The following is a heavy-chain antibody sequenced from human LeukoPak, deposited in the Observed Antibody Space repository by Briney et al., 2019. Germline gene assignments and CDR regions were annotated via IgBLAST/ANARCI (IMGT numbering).Heavy chain of an antibody. CDR3: ARKADY. J-gene: IGHJ4*02. V-gene: IGHV3-23*01. Sequence: GGSLRLSCAASRFTFSSYVMSWVRQAPGKGLEWVSGISGSGDRTYYADSVEGRFTISRDNSKNTLYLQMNSLRAEDTAVYYCARKADYWGQGTLVTVSS. CDR2: ISGSGDRT. CDR1: RFTFSSYV.